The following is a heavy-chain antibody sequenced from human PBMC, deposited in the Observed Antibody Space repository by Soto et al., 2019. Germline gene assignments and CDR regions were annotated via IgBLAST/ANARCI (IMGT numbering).Heavy chain of an antibody. Sequence: SETVSLTCAVSGGSISSSNWWSWVRQPPGKGLEWIGEIYHSGSTNYNPSLKSRVTISVDKSKNQFSLKLSSVTAADTAVYYCARATTTVTTSYLFDPWGQGPLVTVSS. CDR2: IYHSGST. J-gene: IGHJ5*02. CDR1: GGSISSSNW. V-gene: IGHV4-4*02. CDR3: ARATTTVTTSYLFDP. D-gene: IGHD4-17*01.